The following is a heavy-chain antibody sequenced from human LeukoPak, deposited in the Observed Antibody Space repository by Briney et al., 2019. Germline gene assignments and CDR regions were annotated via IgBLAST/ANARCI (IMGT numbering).Heavy chain of an antibody. CDR3: ARVAARGNYYYYYMDV. Sequence: GASVKVSCKASGGTFSSYAISWVRQAPGQGLEWMGGIIPIFGTANYAQKFQGRVTITTDESTSTAYMELSSLRSEDTAVYYCARVAARGNYYYYYMDVWGKGTTVTVSS. CDR1: GGTFSSYA. V-gene: IGHV1-69*05. CDR2: IIPIFGTA. J-gene: IGHJ6*03. D-gene: IGHD6-13*01.